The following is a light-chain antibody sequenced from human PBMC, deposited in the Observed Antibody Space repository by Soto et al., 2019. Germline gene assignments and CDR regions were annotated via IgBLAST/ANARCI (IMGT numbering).Light chain of an antibody. CDR1: SSDVGGYNY. J-gene: IGLJ2*01. V-gene: IGLV2-14*03. Sequence: QSALTQPASISGSPGQSITISCTGTSSDVGGYNYVPWYQQYPGKAPKLMIYDVDNRPSGVSNRFSGSKSGKTASLTISGLQAEDEADYYCSSYTSSSTVIFGGGTKLTVL. CDR2: DVD. CDR3: SSYTSSSTVI.